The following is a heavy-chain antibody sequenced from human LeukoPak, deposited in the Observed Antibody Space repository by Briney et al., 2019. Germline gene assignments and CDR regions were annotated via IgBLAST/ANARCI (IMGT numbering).Heavy chain of an antibody. D-gene: IGHD3-10*01. Sequence: SQTLSLTCTVSGGSISSGGYYWSWIRQPPGKGLEWIGYIYHSGSTYYNPSLKSRVTISVDRSKNQFSLKLSSVTAADTAVYYCAASMVQGPPRGSWGQGTLVTVSS. V-gene: IGHV4-30-2*01. J-gene: IGHJ4*02. CDR1: GGSISSGGYY. CDR3: AASMVQGPPRGS. CDR2: IYHSGST.